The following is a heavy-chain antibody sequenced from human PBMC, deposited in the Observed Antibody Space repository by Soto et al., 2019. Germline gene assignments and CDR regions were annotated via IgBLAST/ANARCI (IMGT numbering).Heavy chain of an antibody. CDR1: GYTFTSYG. V-gene: IGHV1-18*04. J-gene: IGHJ3*02. CDR3: ARGGGSRLMDAFDI. CDR2: ISAYNCNT. Sequence: ASVKVSCKASGYTFTSYGISWVRQAPGQGLEWMGWISAYNCNTNYAQKLQGRVTMTTDTSTSTAYMKLRSLRSDDTAVYYCARGGGSRLMDAFDIWGQGTMVTVSS. D-gene: IGHD1-26*01.